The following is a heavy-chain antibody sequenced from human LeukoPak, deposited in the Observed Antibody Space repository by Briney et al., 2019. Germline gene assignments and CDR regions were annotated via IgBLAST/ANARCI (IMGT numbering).Heavy chain of an antibody. Sequence: GGSLRLSCAASGFTLSSYAMSWVRQAPGKGLEWVSAISGSGGSAYYADSVKGRFTISRDNSKNTLYLQMNSLRAEDTAVYYCARDRGGYSYGDWDYWGQGTLVTVSS. CDR3: ARDRGGYSYGDWDY. J-gene: IGHJ4*02. CDR1: GFTLSSYA. CDR2: ISGSGGSA. D-gene: IGHD5-18*01. V-gene: IGHV3-23*01.